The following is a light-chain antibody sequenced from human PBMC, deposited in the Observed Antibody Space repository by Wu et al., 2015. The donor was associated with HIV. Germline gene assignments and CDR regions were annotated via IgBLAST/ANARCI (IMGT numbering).Light chain of an antibody. CDR3: QQYGSTPIT. J-gene: IGKJ5*01. Sequence: WYQHKSDQSPKLLIYEAYKRAAGVPDRFSAAGSGTDFTLTINGLDPEDVAFYFCQQYGSTPITFGPGTRLDMK. V-gene: IGKV3-20*01. CDR2: EAY.